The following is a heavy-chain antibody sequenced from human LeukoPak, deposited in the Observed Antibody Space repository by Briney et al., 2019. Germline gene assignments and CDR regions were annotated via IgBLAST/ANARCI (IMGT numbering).Heavy chain of an antibody. V-gene: IGHV3-30*01. J-gene: IGHJ4*02. D-gene: IGHD3-10*01. CDR1: GFTFSSYA. Sequence: GGSLRLSCAASGFTFSSYAMHWVRQAPGKGLEWVAVISYDGSNKYYADSVKGRFTISRDNAKNSLYLQMNSPRAEDTALYYCAKDIGYGSGSYALGFDYWGQGTLVTVSS. CDR2: ISYDGSNK. CDR3: AKDIGYGSGSYALGFDY.